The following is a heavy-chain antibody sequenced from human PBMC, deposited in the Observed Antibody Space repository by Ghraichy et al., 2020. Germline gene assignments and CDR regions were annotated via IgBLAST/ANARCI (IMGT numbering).Heavy chain of an antibody. D-gene: IGHD3-22*01. J-gene: IGHJ4*02. CDR2: ITPSGIT. CDR3: AGHPYDFDS. CDR1: GRSSTTYF. Sequence: SETLSLTCAVYGRSSTTYFWRWILQPPGQGLEWIGEITPSGITNYNPSLKSRVTISKDTPKNQISLRLGSVTAADTAVYYCAGHPYDFDSWGQGTLVNVSS. V-gene: IGHV4-34*01.